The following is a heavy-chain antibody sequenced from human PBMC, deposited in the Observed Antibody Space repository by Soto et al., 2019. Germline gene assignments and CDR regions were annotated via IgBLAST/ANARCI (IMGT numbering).Heavy chain of an antibody. J-gene: IGHJ4*02. Sequence: QVQLQESGPGLVKPSGTLSLTCAVSGGSISSSNWWSWVRQPPGKGLEWIGEIYHSGSTNYNPSLKSXXTXSXXKSKNQFSLKLSSVTAADTAVYYCARNEGGYGFDYWGQGTLVTVSS. D-gene: IGHD5-12*01. CDR3: ARNEGGYGFDY. CDR2: IYHSGST. CDR1: GGSISSSNW. V-gene: IGHV4-4*02.